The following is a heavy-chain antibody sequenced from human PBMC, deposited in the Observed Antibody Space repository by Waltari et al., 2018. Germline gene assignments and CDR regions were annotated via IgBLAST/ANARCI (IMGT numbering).Heavy chain of an antibody. Sequence: QVQLVESGGGVVQPGRSLRLSCAASGFTFSSYAMHWVRQAPGKGLEWVAVISYDGSNKYYADSVKGRFTISRDNSKNTLYLQMNSLRAEDTAVYYCARGREVGATISGMDVWGQGTTVTVSS. D-gene: IGHD5-12*01. CDR2: ISYDGSNK. J-gene: IGHJ6*02. CDR3: ARGREVGATISGMDV. CDR1: GFTFSSYA. V-gene: IGHV3-30-3*01.